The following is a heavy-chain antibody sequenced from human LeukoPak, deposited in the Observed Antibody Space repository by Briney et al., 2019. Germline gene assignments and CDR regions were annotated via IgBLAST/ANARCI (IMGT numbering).Heavy chain of an antibody. V-gene: IGHV1-18*01. CDR3: AREASTMIVAPTDAFDI. CDR1: GYTFTSYG. CDR2: ISAYNGNT. D-gene: IGHD3-22*01. J-gene: IGHJ3*02. Sequence: ASVKVSCKASGYTFTSYGISWVRQAPGQGLEWMGWISAYNGNTNCAQKLQGRVTMTTDTSTSTAYMELRSLRSDDTAVYYCAREASTMIVAPTDAFDIWGQGTMVTVSS.